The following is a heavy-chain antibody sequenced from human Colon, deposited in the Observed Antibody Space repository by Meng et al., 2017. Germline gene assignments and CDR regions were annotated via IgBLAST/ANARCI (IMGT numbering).Heavy chain of an antibody. CDR2: SYHSGST. CDR1: GISISSATY. J-gene: IGHJ4*02. CDR3: ASSSGWWRLDS. Sequence: QVQLQESGPGLVKPSGTLSLTCAVSGISISSATYWSWVRQPPGKGLEWIGESYHSGSTNYNPSLKSRVTISVDKSKNQFSLILNSVTAADTAVYYCASSSGWWRLDSWGQGTLVTVSS. D-gene: IGHD6-19*01. V-gene: IGHV4-4*02.